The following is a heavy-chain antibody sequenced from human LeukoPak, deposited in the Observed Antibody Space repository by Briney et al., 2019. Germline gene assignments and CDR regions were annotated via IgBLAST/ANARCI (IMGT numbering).Heavy chain of an antibody. D-gene: IGHD3-10*01. CDR3: ARGGYYGSGNDFRFDP. V-gene: IGHV4-59*01. CDR1: GFTFSSYE. J-gene: IGHJ5*02. Sequence: PGGSLRLSCAASGFTFSSYEMNWVRQAPGKGLEWIGYIYYSGSTNYKPSLKSRVTISVDTSKNQFSLKLSSVTAADTAVYYCARGGYYGSGNDFRFDPWGQGTLVTVSP. CDR2: IYYSGST.